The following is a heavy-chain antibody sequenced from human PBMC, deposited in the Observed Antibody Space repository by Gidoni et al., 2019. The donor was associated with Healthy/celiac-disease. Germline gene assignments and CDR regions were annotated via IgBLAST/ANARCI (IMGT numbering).Heavy chain of an antibody. CDR3: ARALGGDCPDY. V-gene: IGHV3-33*01. CDR2: IWYDGSNT. CDR1: GVTFSSYG. Sequence: QVQLGEAGGGVVQPGRSGRLSCAASGVTFSSYGMHRGRQAPGKGLGWLAVIWYDGSNTYYAASVQGRFTISRANSKNTLYLQMNILRAEDTAVYYCARALGGDCPDYWGQGTLVTVSS. J-gene: IGHJ4*02. D-gene: IGHD2-21*02.